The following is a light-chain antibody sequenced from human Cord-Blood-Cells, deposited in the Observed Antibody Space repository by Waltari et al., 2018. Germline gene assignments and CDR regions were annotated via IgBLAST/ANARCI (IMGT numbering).Light chain of an antibody. CDR3: QQSYSTPHT. V-gene: IGKV1-39*01. Sequence: DIQLTQPPPSLSASVGDRVNITCRASQSISSYLNWYQQKPGKAPKLLIYAASSLQSGVPSRFSGSGSGTDFTLTISSLQPEDFATYYCQQSYSTPHTFGQGTKLEIK. CDR2: AAS. J-gene: IGKJ2*01. CDR1: QSISSY.